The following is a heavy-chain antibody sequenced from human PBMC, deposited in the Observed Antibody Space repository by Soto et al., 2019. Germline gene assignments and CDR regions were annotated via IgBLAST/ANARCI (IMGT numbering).Heavy chain of an antibody. V-gene: IGHV3-9*01. Sequence: GGSLRLSCAASGFTFDDYAMHWVRQAPGKGLEWVSGISWNSGSIGYADSVKGRFTISRDNAKNSLYLQMNSLRAEDTALYYCAKDISRVAVAGTFDYWGQGTLVTVSS. CDR2: ISWNSGSI. CDR1: GFTFDDYA. D-gene: IGHD6-19*01. CDR3: AKDISRVAVAGTFDY. J-gene: IGHJ4*02.